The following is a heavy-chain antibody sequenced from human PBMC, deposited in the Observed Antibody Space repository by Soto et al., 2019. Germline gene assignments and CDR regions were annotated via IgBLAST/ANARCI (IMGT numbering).Heavy chain of an antibody. V-gene: IGHV3-64D*08. Sequence: PGGSLRLSCSASGFTFSSYAMHWVRQAPGKGLEYVSAINSNGGSTYYADSVKGRFTISRDNSKNTLYLQMSSLRAEDTAVYYCVKDQTLPPKVVTNYYFDYWGQGTLVTVSS. D-gene: IGHD2-21*02. J-gene: IGHJ4*02. CDR1: GFTFSSYA. CDR3: VKDQTLPPKVVTNYYFDY. CDR2: INSNGGST.